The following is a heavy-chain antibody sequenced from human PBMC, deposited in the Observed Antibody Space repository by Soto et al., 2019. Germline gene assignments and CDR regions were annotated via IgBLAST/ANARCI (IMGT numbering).Heavy chain of an antibody. D-gene: IGHD2-2*01. Sequence: QVLLQESGPGLVKPSQTLSLTCTVSGGSISSGDYYWSWIRQPPGKGLEWIGYIYYNGNTYYTPSRKSRVTISVDTSKNQFSLKLSSVTAADTAVYYCARVRYCSSNSCYGTDWFDPWGQGTLVTVSS. CDR2: IYYNGNT. J-gene: IGHJ5*02. CDR1: GGSISSGDYY. CDR3: ARVRYCSSNSCYGTDWFDP. V-gene: IGHV4-30-4*01.